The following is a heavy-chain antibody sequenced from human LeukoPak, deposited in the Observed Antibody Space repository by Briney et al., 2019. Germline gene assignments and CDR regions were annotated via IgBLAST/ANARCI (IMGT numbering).Heavy chain of an antibody. CDR3: ARAGSTNWFDP. D-gene: IGHD1-26*01. CDR2: INPSGGST. Sequence: ASVKVSCKASGYTFTGYYMHWVRQAPGQGLEWMGIINPSGGSTSYAQKFQGRVTMTRDTSTSTVYMELSSLRSEDTAVYYCARAGSTNWFDPWGQGTLVTVSS. V-gene: IGHV1-46*01. CDR1: GYTFTGYY. J-gene: IGHJ5*02.